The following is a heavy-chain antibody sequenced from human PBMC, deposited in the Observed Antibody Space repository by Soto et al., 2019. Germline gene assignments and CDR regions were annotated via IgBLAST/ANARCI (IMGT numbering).Heavy chain of an antibody. CDR2: IYYSGST. CDR1: GGSISSSSYY. CDR3: ARHSNYYYYMDV. J-gene: IGHJ6*03. V-gene: IGHV4-39*01. Sequence: QLQLQESGPGLVKPSETLSLTCTVSGGSISSSSYYWGWIRQPPGKGLEWIGSIYYSGSTYYNPSLKSRVTISVDTSKNQFSLKLSSVTAADTAVYYCARHSNYYYYMDVWGKGTTVTVSS.